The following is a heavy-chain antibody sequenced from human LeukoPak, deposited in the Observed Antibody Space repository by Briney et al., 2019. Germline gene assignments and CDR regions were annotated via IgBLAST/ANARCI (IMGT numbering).Heavy chain of an antibody. D-gene: IGHD5-18*01. V-gene: IGHV4-31*03. CDR1: GDSISSGGYY. Sequence: SETLSLTCTVSGDSISSGGYYWSWIRQHPGKGLEWIGYIYYSGSTYYNPSLMSRVTIALDTSKNQFSLRLSSVTAADTAVYYCAGVQRGYSYGDYFDYWGQGTLVTVSS. CDR2: IYYSGST. CDR3: AGVQRGYSYGDYFDY. J-gene: IGHJ4*02.